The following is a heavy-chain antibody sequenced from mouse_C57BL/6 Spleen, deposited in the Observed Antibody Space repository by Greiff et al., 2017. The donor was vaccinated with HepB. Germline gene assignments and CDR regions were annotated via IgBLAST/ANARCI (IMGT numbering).Heavy chain of an antibody. CDR2: ISDGGSYT. D-gene: IGHD2-5*01. CDR3: ARDPPLYSNYGWYFDV. J-gene: IGHJ1*03. Sequence: EVKLVESGGGLVKPGGSLKLSCAASGFTFSSYAMSWVRQTPEKRLEWVATISDGGSYTYYPDNVKGRFTISRDNAKNNLYLQMSHLKSEDTAMYYCARDPPLYSNYGWYFDVWGTGTTVTVSS. CDR1: GFTFSSYA. V-gene: IGHV5-4*01.